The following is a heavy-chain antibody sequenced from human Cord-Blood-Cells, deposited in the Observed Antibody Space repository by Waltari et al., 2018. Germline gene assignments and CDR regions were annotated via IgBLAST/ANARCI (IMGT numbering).Heavy chain of an antibody. Sequence: EVQLVESGGGLVQPGGSLRLSCAASGFTFSSYWMHWVRQAPGKGRVWVSRIKSDGSSTSYADSVKGRFTISRDNAKNTLYLQMNSLRAEDTAVYYCARASPSGFDYWGQGTLVTVSS. V-gene: IGHV3-74*01. D-gene: IGHD6-6*01. CDR2: IKSDGSST. J-gene: IGHJ4*02. CDR1: GFTFSSYW. CDR3: ARASPSGFDY.